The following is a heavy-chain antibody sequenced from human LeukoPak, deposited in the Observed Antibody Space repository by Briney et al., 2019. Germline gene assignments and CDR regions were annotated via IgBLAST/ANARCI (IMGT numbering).Heavy chain of an antibody. J-gene: IGHJ1*01. Sequence: PGQSLRLSCKASGFIFGDYAMSWFRQVPGKGLEWVGLIRSKGYGATTEFAASLEGRFSMSRDDSKRIAHLHMNNLRVDDTGVYYCTRGWTYSGYDPGFYQYWGQGTLVTVSS. D-gene: IGHD5-12*01. CDR2: IRSKGYGATT. V-gene: IGHV3-49*03. CDR1: GFIFGDYA. CDR3: TRGWTYSGYDPGFYQY.